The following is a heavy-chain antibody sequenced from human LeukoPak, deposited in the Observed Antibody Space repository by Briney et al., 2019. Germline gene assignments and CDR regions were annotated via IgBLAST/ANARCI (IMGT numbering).Heavy chain of an antibody. CDR3: AKNIRTGANYYYYMDV. CDR1: GFTFSSYS. J-gene: IGHJ6*03. Sequence: PGGSLRLSCAVSGFTFSSYSMSWVRQAPGKGLEWVSAISGSGGITFHSDSVKGRFTISRDNSKNTLYLQMNGLGAEDTAVYFCAKNIRTGANYYYYMDVWGKGTTVIVSS. D-gene: IGHD3-10*01. V-gene: IGHV3-23*01. CDR2: ISGSGGIT.